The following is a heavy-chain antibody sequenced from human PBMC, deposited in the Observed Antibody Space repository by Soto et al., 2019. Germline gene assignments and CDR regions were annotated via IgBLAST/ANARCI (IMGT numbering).Heavy chain of an antibody. CDR2: ITGTSSAI. D-gene: IGHD3-10*01. J-gene: IGHJ6*02. CDR3: VRDSRRGYGMDV. V-gene: IGHV3-48*02. CDR1: GFPFSFYS. Sequence: PGGSLRLSCAASGFPFSFYSMSWVRQAPGKGLEWISYITGTSSAINYADSVRGRFTISRDNAKNSLYLEMNSLRDEDTAVYSCVRDSRRGYGMDVWGPGTTVTVSS.